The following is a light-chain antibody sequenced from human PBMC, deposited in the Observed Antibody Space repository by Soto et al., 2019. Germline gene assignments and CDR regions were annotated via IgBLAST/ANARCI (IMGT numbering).Light chain of an antibody. V-gene: IGKV3-20*01. CDR2: GAS. CDR3: QHYDTSLT. Sequence: EIVLTQSPGTLSLSPGERATLSCRASQSISNSYLAWYQQKPGQAPRLLIYGASSRATGIPDRFSGSGSGKDFTLTISRLEPEDFAVYYCQHYDTSLTFGGGTKVDIK. J-gene: IGKJ4*01. CDR1: QSISNSY.